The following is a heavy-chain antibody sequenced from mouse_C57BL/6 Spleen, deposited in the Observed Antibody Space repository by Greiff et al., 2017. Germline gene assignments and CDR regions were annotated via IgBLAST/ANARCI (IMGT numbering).Heavy chain of an antibody. CDR3: ARSPYYGSSPYYAMAT. D-gene: IGHD1-1*01. Sequence: LQESGAELVKPGASVKISCKASGYAFSSYWMNWVKQRPGKGLEWIGQIYPGDGDTNYNGKFKGKATLTADKSSSTAYMQLSSLTSEDSAVYFCARSPYYGSSPYYAMATWGQAASGTFSS. CDR2: IYPGDGDT. V-gene: IGHV1-80*01. CDR1: GYAFSSYW. J-gene: IGHJ4*01.